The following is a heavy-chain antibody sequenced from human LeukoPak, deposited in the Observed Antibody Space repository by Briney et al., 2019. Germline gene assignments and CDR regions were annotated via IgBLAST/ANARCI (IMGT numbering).Heavy chain of an antibody. V-gene: IGHV3-9*03. Sequence: GGCLRLSCAASGFTFDDYATRWVRPAPGRGRGWVSGISWISGSIAYAGSVKGRFTIPRDNAKNPLYLLRNSVRAEGLSFSFCAKGANWGNLHIGGDGCDPWGQRTLVTVSS. CDR3: AKGANWGNLHIGGDGCDP. CDR1: GFTFDDYA. D-gene: IGHD7-27*01. CDR2: ISWISGSI. J-gene: IGHJ5*02.